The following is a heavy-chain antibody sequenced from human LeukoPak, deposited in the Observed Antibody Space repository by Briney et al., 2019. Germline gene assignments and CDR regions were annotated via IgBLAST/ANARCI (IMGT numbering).Heavy chain of an antibody. J-gene: IGHJ4*02. CDR2: IYYSGST. D-gene: IGHD1-26*01. V-gene: IGHV4-59*01. Sequence: SETLSLTCTVSGGSISSYYWSWIRQPPGKGLEWIGYIYYSGSTNYNPSLKSRVTISVDTSKNQFSLKLSSVTAADTAVYYCARVSSGSYYFDSWGQGTLVTVSS. CDR1: GGSISSYY. CDR3: ARVSSGSYYFDS.